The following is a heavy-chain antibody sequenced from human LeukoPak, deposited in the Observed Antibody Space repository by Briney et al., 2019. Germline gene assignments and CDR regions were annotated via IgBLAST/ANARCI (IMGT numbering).Heavy chain of an antibody. D-gene: IGHD3-10*01. V-gene: IGHV3-23*01. CDR1: GFTFSIYA. CDR2: ISGSGGST. CDR3: AKDSDYYGSGSYRPPGY. J-gene: IGHJ4*02. Sequence: PGGSLRLSCAASGFTFSIYAMSWVRQAPGKGLEWVSAISGSGGSTYYADSVKGRFTISRDNSKNTLYLQMNSLRAEDTAVYYCAKDSDYYGSGSYRPPGYWGQGTLVTVSS.